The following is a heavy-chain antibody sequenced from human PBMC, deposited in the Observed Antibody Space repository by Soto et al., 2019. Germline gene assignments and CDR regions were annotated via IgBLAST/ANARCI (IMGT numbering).Heavy chain of an antibody. D-gene: IGHD6-19*01. Sequence: DSVKVSFKTCGYPFTDFYMHFVRQAPGQGLEWMGWINPNSGGTKYAQNFQGWVTMTRDTSISTAYMELSRLRSDDTAVYYCATSRTSIAVAGETEYYFDYWGQGTMVTVSS. J-gene: IGHJ4*02. CDR3: ATSRTSIAVAGETEYYFDY. CDR1: GYPFTDFY. CDR2: INPNSGGT. V-gene: IGHV1-2*04.